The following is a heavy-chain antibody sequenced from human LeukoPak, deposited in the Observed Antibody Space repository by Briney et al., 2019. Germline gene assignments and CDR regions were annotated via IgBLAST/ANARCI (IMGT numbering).Heavy chain of an antibody. V-gene: IGHV3-23*01. CDR1: GFTFTTYE. CDR2: ITRGGDIT. CDR3: TQGSWGDD. Sequence: GGSLRLSCAASGFTFTTYEMTWVRQAPGKGLEWVSAITRGGDITYLADSVKGRFTISRDNSKNTVYLQMNSLRAEDTAVYYCTQGSWGDDWGQGTLVTVSS. J-gene: IGHJ4*02. D-gene: IGHD7-27*01.